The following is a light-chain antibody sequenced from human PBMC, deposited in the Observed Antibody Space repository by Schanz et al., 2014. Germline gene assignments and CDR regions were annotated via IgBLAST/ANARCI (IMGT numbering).Light chain of an antibody. J-gene: IGKJ1*01. V-gene: IGKV3-15*01. CDR2: GAS. Sequence: EIVMTQSPATLSVSPGERATLSCRASQGVNSNLAWYQQKPGQAPRVLIYGASTRATGIPARFSGSGSGTEFTLTISSLQSEDFAVYYCQQYNNWPPWWTFGQGTKVEIK. CDR1: QGVNSN. CDR3: QQYNNWPPWWT.